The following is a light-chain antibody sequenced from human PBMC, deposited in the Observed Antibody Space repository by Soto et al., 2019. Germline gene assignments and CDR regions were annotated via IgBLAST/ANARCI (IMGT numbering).Light chain of an antibody. Sequence: DIQMTQSPSSLSASVGDRVTITCRASQGIRNYLAWYQQRPGKVPTLLIYAASTLQSGVPSRFSGCGSGTHFTLTISSLQPEDVATYYCQKYNSAPLTFGQGTRLEIK. CDR1: QGIRNY. CDR2: AAS. J-gene: IGKJ5*01. V-gene: IGKV1-27*01. CDR3: QKYNSAPLT.